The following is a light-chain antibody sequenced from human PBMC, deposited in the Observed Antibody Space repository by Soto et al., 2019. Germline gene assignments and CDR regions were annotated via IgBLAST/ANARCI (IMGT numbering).Light chain of an antibody. Sequence: EIVLTQSPGTLSLSPGERATLSCRASQSVSNNYLAWYQQKPGQAPRLLIYDASNRATGIPARFSGSGSGTDFTLTISSLEPEDFAVYYCQQRSYSITFGQGTRLEIK. CDR2: DAS. CDR1: QSVSNNY. J-gene: IGKJ5*01. CDR3: QQRSYSIT. V-gene: IGKV3-11*01.